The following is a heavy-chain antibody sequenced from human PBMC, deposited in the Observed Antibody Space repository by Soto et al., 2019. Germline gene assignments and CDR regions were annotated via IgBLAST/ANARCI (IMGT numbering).Heavy chain of an antibody. CDR1: GGSISSYY. J-gene: IGHJ4*02. D-gene: IGHD1-26*01. CDR2: IYTSGST. CDR3: ARDSRWDQEGGARFDV. Sequence: QVQLQESRPGLVKPSETLSLTCTVSGGSISSYYWSWIRQPAGKGLEWIGRIYTSGSTNYNPPLMRRVHMSVDTSKTQFSWRLGFGTAADAAVYYCARDSRWDQEGGARFDVWGQGTLVTVSS. V-gene: IGHV4-4*07.